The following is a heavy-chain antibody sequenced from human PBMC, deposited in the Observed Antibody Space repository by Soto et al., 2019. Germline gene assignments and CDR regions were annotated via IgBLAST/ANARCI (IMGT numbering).Heavy chain of an antibody. J-gene: IGHJ4*02. D-gene: IGHD4-17*01. CDR2: IYYSGST. CDR1: GGSISSGGYY. CDR3: ARDGEHYGPATPRLLAY. Sequence: SETLSLTCTVSGGSISSGGYYWSWIRQHPGKGLEWIGYIYYSGSTYYNPSLKSRVTISVDTSKNQFSLKLSSVTAADTAVYYCARDGEHYGPATPRLLAYWGQGTLVTVSS. V-gene: IGHV4-31*03.